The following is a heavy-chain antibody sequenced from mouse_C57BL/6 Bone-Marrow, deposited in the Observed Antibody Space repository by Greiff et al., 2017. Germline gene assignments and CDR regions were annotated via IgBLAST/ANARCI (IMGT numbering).Heavy chain of an antibody. CDR3: TSVDDNSFDF. CDR2: IDPEIGDT. CDR1: GFNIKDDY. J-gene: IGHJ2*01. V-gene: IGHV14-4*01. Sequence: EVQLQQSGAELVRPGASVKLSCTASGFNIKDDYIHWVKQRPEQGLEWIGWIDPEIGDTEYASKFQGKATITSDTSSNTAYLQLSSLTSADTAVYYCTSVDDNSFDFWGQGTPVTVAS.